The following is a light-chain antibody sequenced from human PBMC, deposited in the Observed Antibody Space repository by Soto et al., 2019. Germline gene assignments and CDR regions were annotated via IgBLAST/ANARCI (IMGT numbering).Light chain of an antibody. Sequence: QSALTQPASVSGSPGQAITISGTGTASDVGGYNFVFWFQQHPGKAPTLMIYEVSNRPSGVSILFSGSKSGDAASLTTSGLQAEDEADYYCSSYTTSSSVVFGGGSKLTVL. V-gene: IGLV2-14*01. CDR2: EVS. CDR3: SSYTTSSSVV. J-gene: IGLJ2*01. CDR1: ASDVGGYNF.